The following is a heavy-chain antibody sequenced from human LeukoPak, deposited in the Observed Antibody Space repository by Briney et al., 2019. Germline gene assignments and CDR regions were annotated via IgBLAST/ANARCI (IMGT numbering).Heavy chain of an antibody. CDR3: ARSLPGAIGAADF. V-gene: IGHV4-39*07. CDR2: ILYSESRY. J-gene: IGHJ4*02. Sequence: PSETLSLTCTVSGGSISSSPYYWGWIRQPPGKGLEHIGHILYSESRYYYNPSLKSRFTISVDTSKNHFSLKVTSMSAADTGVYYCARSLPGAIGAADFWGQGTLVTVSS. D-gene: IGHD6-13*01. CDR1: GGSISSSPYY.